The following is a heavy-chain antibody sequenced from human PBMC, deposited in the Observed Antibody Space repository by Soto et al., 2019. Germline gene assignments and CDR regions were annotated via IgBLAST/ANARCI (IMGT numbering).Heavy chain of an antibody. CDR2: IIPIIGVT. J-gene: IGHJ4*02. D-gene: IGHD2-8*01. Sequence: QVQLVQSGAEVKRPGSSVKVSCESSGDTFNSYVISWVRQAPGQGLEWMGGIIPIIGVTHYAQKFQGRVTISALSSTGTAYMELTNLGFEDTALYYCARESLGANGADHWGQGTLVTVSS. V-gene: IGHV1-69*17. CDR1: GDTFNSYV. CDR3: ARESLGANGADH.